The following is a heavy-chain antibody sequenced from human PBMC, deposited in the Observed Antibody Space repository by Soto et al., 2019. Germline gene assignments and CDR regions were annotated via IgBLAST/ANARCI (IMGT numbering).Heavy chain of an antibody. CDR3: ARDLEEGGNYGSSFDM. CDR1: GGSISSSNW. J-gene: IGHJ3*02. D-gene: IGHD3-16*01. Sequence: PSETLSFTCAVSGGSISSSNWWSWVRQPPGKGLEWIGEIYNSGSDNYNPSLKSRVNISVDESKNQFSLKLNSMTAAATAVYYCARDLEEGGNYGSSFDMWGQGTMVTVSS. CDR2: IYNSGSD. V-gene: IGHV4-4*02.